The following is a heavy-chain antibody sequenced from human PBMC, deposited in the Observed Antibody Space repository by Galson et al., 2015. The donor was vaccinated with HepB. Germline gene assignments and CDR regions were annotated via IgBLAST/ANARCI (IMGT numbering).Heavy chain of an antibody. CDR1: GFTFSSYS. D-gene: IGHD6-19*01. J-gene: IGHJ6*02. Sequence: SLRLSCAASGFTFSSYSICWVRQAPGKGLEWVSSINGGGDTTYYADSVKGRFTISRDNSQNTLYLQMNSLRAEDTAVYYCAKALWQWLLMGRGTDVWGQGTTVTVSS. CDR2: INGGGDTT. V-gene: IGHV3-23*01. CDR3: AKALWQWLLMGRGTDV.